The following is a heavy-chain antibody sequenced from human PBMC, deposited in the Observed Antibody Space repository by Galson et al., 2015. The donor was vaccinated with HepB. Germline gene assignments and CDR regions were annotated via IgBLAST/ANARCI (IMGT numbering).Heavy chain of an antibody. V-gene: IGHV1-69*13. CDR1: GGTFSSYA. J-gene: IGHJ3*02. Sequence: SVKVSCKASGGTFSSYAISWVRQAPGQGLEWMGGIIPIFGTANYAQKFQGRVTITADESTSTAYMELSSLRSEDTAVYYCARGRDGSGSNLRIDPFDIWGQGTMVTVSS. CDR3: ARGRDGSGSNLRIDPFDI. D-gene: IGHD3-10*01. CDR2: IIPIFGTA.